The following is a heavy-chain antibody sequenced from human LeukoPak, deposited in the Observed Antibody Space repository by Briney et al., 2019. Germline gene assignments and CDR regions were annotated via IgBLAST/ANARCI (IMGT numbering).Heavy chain of an antibody. CDR2: IYSGGST. Sequence: PGGSLRLSCAASGFTVSSNYMSWVRQAPGKGLEWVSVIYSGGSTYYADSVKGRFTISRGNSKNTLYLQMNSLRAEDTAVYYCAAFDSSGYYFDYWGQGTLVTVSS. J-gene: IGHJ4*02. CDR1: GFTVSSNY. CDR3: AAFDSSGYYFDY. D-gene: IGHD3-22*01. V-gene: IGHV3-53*01.